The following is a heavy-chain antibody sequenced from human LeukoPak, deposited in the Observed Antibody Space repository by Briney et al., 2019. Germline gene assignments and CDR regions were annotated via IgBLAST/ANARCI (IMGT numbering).Heavy chain of an antibody. V-gene: IGHV3-21*01. CDR3: ARDEQNAFDY. J-gene: IGHJ4*02. CDR1: GFTFSSYS. D-gene: IGHD1-1*01. Sequence: PGGSLRLSCAASGFTFSSYSMNWVRQAPGKGLEWVSSISSSSSYIYYADSVKGRFTISRDNAKDSLYLQMNSLRAEDTAVYYCARDEQNAFDYWGQGTLVTVSS. CDR2: ISSSSSYI.